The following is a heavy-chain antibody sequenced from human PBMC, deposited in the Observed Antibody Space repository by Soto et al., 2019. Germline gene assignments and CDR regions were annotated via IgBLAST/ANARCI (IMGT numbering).Heavy chain of an antibody. J-gene: IGHJ4*02. CDR2: INTYTGRA. D-gene: IGHD1-26*01. V-gene: IGHV1-18*01. CDR1: GYAFTTFG. Sequence: GASVKVSCKASGYAFTTFGITWVRQAPGQGLERMGGINTYTGRANYAQKIQGRVTMTTDTSTRTAYMELTSLRFADTAVYYCARERESSGSLSGYWGQGTLVTVFS. CDR3: ARERESSGSLSGY.